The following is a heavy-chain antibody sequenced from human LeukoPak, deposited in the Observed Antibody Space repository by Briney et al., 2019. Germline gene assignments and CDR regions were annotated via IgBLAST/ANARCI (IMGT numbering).Heavy chain of an antibody. V-gene: IGHV1-2*02. J-gene: IGHJ4*02. D-gene: IGHD6-13*01. CDR1: GYTFTSYA. CDR2: INPNSGGT. Sequence: GASVKVSCKASGYTFTSYAMNWVRQAPGQGLEWMGWINPNSGGTNYAQKFQGRVTMTRDTSISTACMELSRLRSDDTAVYYCARVFQKQLSDYWGQGSLVTVSS. CDR3: ARVFQKQLSDY.